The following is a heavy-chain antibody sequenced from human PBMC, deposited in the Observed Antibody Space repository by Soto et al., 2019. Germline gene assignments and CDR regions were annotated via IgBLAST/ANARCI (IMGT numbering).Heavy chain of an antibody. D-gene: IGHD3-3*01. J-gene: IGHJ4*02. CDR3: ARGGKYYDFWSSLFDY. Sequence: GASVKVSCKASGYTFTSYCMHWVRQAPGQGLEWMGIINPSGGSTSYAQKFQGRVTMTRDTSTSTVYMELSSLRSEDTAVYHCARGGKYYDFWSSLFDYWGQGTLVTVSS. CDR1: GYTFTSYC. CDR2: INPSGGST. V-gene: IGHV1-46*03.